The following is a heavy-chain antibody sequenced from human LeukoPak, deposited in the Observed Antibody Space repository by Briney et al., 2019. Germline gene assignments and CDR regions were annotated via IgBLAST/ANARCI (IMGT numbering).Heavy chain of an antibody. V-gene: IGHV3-30-3*01. D-gene: IGHD3-10*01. CDR1: GFTFSSYA. J-gene: IGHJ4*02. Sequence: PGRSLRLSCAASGFTFSSYAMHWVRQAPGKGLEWVAVISYDGSNKYYADSVKGRFTISRDNSKNTLYLQMNSLRAEDTAVYYCARDAGVGPMVRGPEFFDYWGQGTLVTVSS. CDR2: ISYDGSNK. CDR3: ARDAGVGPMVRGPEFFDY.